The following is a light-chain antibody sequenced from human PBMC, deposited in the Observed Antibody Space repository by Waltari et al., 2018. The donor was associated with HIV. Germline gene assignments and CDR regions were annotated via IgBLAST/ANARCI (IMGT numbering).Light chain of an antibody. V-gene: IGKV1-39*01. J-gene: IGKJ1*01. CDR3: QQSYSVPRT. Sequence: DIQMTQSPSSLSASLGDRVSITCRASESVSSNLNWYQQRPGKAPKLLIYAASSLQTWVPSRFSGSGSGTEFTLTISSLQPEDFATYYCQQSYSVPRTFGQGTNVEIK. CDR2: AAS. CDR1: ESVSSN.